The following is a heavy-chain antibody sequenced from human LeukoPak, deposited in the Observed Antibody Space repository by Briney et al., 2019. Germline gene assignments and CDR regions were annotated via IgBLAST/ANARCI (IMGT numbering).Heavy chain of an antibody. CDR2: IYYSASA. CDR3: AAIGDIVLVPAIPDY. CDR1: GGSISSSIYY. V-gene: IGHV4-39*07. D-gene: IGHD2-2*01. J-gene: IGHJ4*02. Sequence: SETLSLTCTVSGGSISSSIYYWVWIRQTPGKGLEWIANIYYSASAFYNPSLKSPFTISVDTSKNLFSLKLRSVTAADTAVYYCAAIGDIVLVPAIPDYWGQGTLVTVSS.